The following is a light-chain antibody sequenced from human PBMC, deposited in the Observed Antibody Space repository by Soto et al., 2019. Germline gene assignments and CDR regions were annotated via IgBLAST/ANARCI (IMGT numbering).Light chain of an antibody. Sequence: AIRMTQSPSSLSASPGDRVTITCRASQAINNYLAWFQQKPGKAPKVLIYAASTLQSGVPSRFGGSGSGTEFTLSISRLQTDDFAPYYCQQYGSDSPITFGGGTKVDI. CDR2: AAS. J-gene: IGKJ4*01. CDR1: QAINNY. V-gene: IGKV1-8*01. CDR3: QQYGSDSPIT.